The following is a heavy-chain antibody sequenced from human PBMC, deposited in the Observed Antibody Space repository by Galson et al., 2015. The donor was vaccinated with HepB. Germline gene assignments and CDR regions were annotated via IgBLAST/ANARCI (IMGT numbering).Heavy chain of an antibody. CDR2: IYHSGTT. D-gene: IGHD5-12*01. V-gene: IGHV4-31*03. CDR3: VRDKFNIVQNNWFDP. Sequence: TLSLTCSVSGGSIRSGGYYWSWIRQHPGKGLEWIGYIYHSGTTSYSPSLKSRVTISIDTSKNQFSLKLSSVTAADTAMYYCVRDKFNIVQNNWFDPWGQGTLVTVSS. CDR1: GGSIRSGGYY. J-gene: IGHJ5*02.